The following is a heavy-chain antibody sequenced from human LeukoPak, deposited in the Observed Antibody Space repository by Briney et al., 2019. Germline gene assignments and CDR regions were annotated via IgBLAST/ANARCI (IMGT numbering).Heavy chain of an antibody. D-gene: IGHD3-10*01. CDR2: ISGSGGST. J-gene: IGHJ3*02. CDR1: GFTFSSYA. Sequence: PGGSLRLSCAASGFTFSSYAMSWVRQAPGKGLEWVSAISGSGGSTYYADYVKGRFTISRDNSKNTLYLQMNSLRAEDTAVYYCAKDLTDGSGSYFEGDAFDIWGQGTMVTVSS. CDR3: AKDLTDGSGSYFEGDAFDI. V-gene: IGHV3-23*01.